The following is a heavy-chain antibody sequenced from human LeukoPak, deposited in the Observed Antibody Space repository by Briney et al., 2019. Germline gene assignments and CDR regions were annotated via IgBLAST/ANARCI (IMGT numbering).Heavy chain of an antibody. CDR2: IYHSGST. V-gene: IGHV4-39*01. CDR3: ARKYKERWLQFSWFDP. Sequence: SETLSLTCNDSGDSIRSNGYYWGWIRQPPGKGLEWIGNIYHSGSTYYNPSLKSRVFISVDTSRNQFSLQLSSVTATDTAVYYCARKYKERWLQFSWFDPWGQGKVVTVSS. D-gene: IGHD5-24*01. J-gene: IGHJ5*02. CDR1: GDSIRSNGYY.